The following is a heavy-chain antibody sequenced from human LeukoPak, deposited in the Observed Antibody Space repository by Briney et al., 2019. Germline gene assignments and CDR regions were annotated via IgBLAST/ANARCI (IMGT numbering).Heavy chain of an antibody. Sequence: SETLSLTCAVYGGSFSGYYWSWIRQPPGKGLEWIGEINHSGSTNYNPSLKSRVTMSVDTSKNQFSLKLSSVTAADTAVYYCARNYYYGSGSYYNNWFDPWGQGTLVTVSS. CDR1: GGSFSGYY. V-gene: IGHV4-34*01. D-gene: IGHD3-10*01. CDR3: ARNYYYGSGSYYNNWFDP. J-gene: IGHJ5*02. CDR2: INHSGST.